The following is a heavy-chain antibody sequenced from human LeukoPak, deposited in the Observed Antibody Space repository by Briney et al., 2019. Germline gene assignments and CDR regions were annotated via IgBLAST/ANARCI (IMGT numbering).Heavy chain of an antibody. CDR1: GGSISSGDYY. D-gene: IGHD5-12*01. CDR2: IYYSGST. CDR3: ARWATDYYYYYGMDV. J-gene: IGHJ6*04. Sequence: PSQTLSLTCTVSGGSISSGDYYWSWIRQPPGKGLEWIGYIYYSGSTNYNPSLKSRVTISVDTSKNQFSLKLSSVTAADTAVYYCARWATDYYYYYGMDVWGKGTTVTVSS. V-gene: IGHV4-30-4*01.